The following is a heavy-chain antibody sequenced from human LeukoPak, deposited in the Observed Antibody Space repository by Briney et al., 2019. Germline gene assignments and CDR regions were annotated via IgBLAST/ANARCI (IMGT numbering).Heavy chain of an antibody. D-gene: IGHD6-19*01. V-gene: IGHV3-49*04. Sequence: PGRSLRLSCTASGFTFGDYAMSWVRQAPGKGLEWVGFIRSKAYGGTTEYAASVKGRFTISRDGSKSIAYLQMNSLKTEDTAVYYCTRSGATVSGWPFPYDYWGQGTLVTVSS. CDR1: GFTFGDYA. J-gene: IGHJ4*02. CDR3: TRSGATVSGWPFPYDY. CDR2: IRSKAYGGTT.